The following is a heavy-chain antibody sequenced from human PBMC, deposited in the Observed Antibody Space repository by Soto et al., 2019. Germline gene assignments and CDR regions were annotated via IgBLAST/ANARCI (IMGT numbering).Heavy chain of an antibody. CDR2: INPNGGST. CDR3: ARGLAAGDY. CDR1: GYTFTNYY. V-gene: IGHV1-46*01. Sequence: QVQLVQSGAEVKNPGASVKVSCKASGYTFTNYYIHWVLQAPGQGLEWMAIINPNGGSTNYAQKFQGRVTLARATFTSTVYMELSSLRSEDTAIYYCARGLAAGDYWGQGTLVTVSS. J-gene: IGHJ4*02. D-gene: IGHD6-13*01.